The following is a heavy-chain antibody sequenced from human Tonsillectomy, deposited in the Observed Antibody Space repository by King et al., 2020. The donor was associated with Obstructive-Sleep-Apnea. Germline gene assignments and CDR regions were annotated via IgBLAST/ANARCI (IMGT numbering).Heavy chain of an antibody. CDR2: IWYDGSNK. D-gene: IGHD6-13*01. CDR1: GFTFSSYG. Sequence: VQLVESGGGVVQPGRSLRLSCAASGFTFSSYGMHWVRQAPGKGLEWVAVIWYDGSNKYYADSVKGRFTISRDNSKNTLYLQMNSLRAEDTAVYYCALIAAAGVFDYWGQGTLVTVSS. V-gene: IGHV3-33*01. J-gene: IGHJ4*02. CDR3: ALIAAAGVFDY.